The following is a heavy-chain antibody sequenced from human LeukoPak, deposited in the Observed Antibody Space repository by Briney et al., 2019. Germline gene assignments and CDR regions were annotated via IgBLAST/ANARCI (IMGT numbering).Heavy chain of an antibody. D-gene: IGHD6-19*01. Sequence: PSETLSLTCTVSGGSISSYYWSWIRQPPGKGLEWIGYIYYSGSTNYNPSLKSRVTISVGTSKNQFSLKLSSVTAADTAVYYCARTYSSGWSKGYFDLWGRGTLVTVSS. CDR1: GGSISSYY. CDR2: IYYSGST. V-gene: IGHV4-59*01. J-gene: IGHJ2*01. CDR3: ARTYSSGWSKGYFDL.